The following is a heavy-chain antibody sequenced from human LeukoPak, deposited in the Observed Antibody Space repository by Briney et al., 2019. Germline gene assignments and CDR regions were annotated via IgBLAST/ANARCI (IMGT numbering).Heavy chain of an antibody. D-gene: IGHD2-2*01. Sequence: GGSLRLSCAASGFTFSSYEMNWVRQAPGKGLEWVSYISSSGSTIYYADSVKGRFTISRDNAKNSLYLQMNSLRAEDTAVYYCARVGVPLGYCSSTSCLTPLDYWGQGTLVIVSS. J-gene: IGHJ4*02. CDR2: ISSSGSTI. V-gene: IGHV3-48*03. CDR1: GFTFSSYE. CDR3: ARVGVPLGYCSSTSCLTPLDY.